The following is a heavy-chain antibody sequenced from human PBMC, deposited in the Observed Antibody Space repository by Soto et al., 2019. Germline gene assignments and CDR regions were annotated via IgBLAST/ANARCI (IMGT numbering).Heavy chain of an antibody. CDR1: GFTFSSYD. V-gene: IGHV3-13*01. CDR2: IGTAGDS. CDR3: ARGAVDTAMVNAFDI. J-gene: IGHJ3*02. Sequence: PGGSLRLSCAASGFTFSSYDMHWVRQATGKGLEWVSAIGTAGDSYYPGSVKGRFTISRENAKISLYLQMNSLRAGDTAVYYCARGAVDTAMVNAFDIWGQGTMVTVS. D-gene: IGHD5-18*01.